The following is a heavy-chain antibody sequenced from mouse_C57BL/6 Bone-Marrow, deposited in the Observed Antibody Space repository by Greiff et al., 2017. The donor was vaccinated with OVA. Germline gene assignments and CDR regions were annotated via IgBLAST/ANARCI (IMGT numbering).Heavy chain of an antibody. D-gene: IGHD2-2*01. CDR1: GYSFTGYY. CDR3: GLLGYQSFFDY. J-gene: IGHJ2*01. V-gene: IGHV1-31*01. Sequence: EVHLVESGPELVKPGASVKISCKASGYSFTGYYMHWVKQSHGNILDWIGYIYPYNGVSSYNQKFKGKATLTVDKSSSTAYMELRSLTSEDSAVYYCGLLGYQSFFDYWGQGTTLTVSS. CDR2: IYPYNGVS.